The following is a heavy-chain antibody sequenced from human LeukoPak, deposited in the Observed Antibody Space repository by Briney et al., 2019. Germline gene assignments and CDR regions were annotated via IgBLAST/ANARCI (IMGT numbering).Heavy chain of an antibody. CDR3: ARVRSWFDP. J-gene: IGHJ5*02. CDR2: IYYSGST. Sequence: SETLSLTCTVSGGSVSSYYWSWIRQPPGKGLEWIGYIYYSGSTNYNPSLKSRVTISVDTSKNQFSLKLSSVTAADTAVYYCARVRSWFDPWGQGTLVTVSS. CDR1: GGSVSSYY. V-gene: IGHV4-59*02.